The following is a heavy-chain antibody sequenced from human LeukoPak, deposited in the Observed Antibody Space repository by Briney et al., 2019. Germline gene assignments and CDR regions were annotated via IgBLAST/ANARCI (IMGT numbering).Heavy chain of an antibody. CDR2: IYTSGST. CDR3: ARERAGGYDSSGCIDY. V-gene: IGHV4-4*07. J-gene: IGHJ4*02. D-gene: IGHD3-22*01. Sequence: PSETLSLTCTVSGGSISSYYWSWIRQPAGKGLEWIGRIYTSGSTNYNPSLKSRVTMSVDTSKNQFSLKLSSVTAADTAVYYCARERAGGYDSSGCIDYWGQGTLVTVSS. CDR1: GGSISSYY.